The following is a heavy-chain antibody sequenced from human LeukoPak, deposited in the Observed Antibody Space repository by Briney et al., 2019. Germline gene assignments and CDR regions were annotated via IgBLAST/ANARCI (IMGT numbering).Heavy chain of an antibody. CDR3: GGGSYYALDY. J-gene: IGHJ4*02. V-gene: IGHV4-38-2*02. D-gene: IGHD1-26*01. Sequence: KPSETLSLTCTVSGYSISSGYYWGWIRQPPGKGLEWIGSIYHSGSTYYNPSLKSRVTISVDTSKNRFSLKLSSVTAADTAVYYCGGGSYYALDYWGQGTLVTVSS. CDR2: IYHSGST. CDR1: GYSISSGYY.